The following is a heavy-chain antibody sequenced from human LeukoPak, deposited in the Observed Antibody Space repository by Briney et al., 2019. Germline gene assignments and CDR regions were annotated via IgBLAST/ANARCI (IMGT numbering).Heavy chain of an antibody. CDR2: INPSGGST. CDR1: GYTFTNYF. D-gene: IGHD2-15*01. J-gene: IGHJ4*02. Sequence: ASVKVSCKASGYTFTNYFMHWVRQAPGQGLEWMGIINPSGGSTSYAQKFQGRVTMTRDTSTSTVYMELSSLRSEDTAVYYCARVGVAANFDYWGQGTLVTVSS. V-gene: IGHV1-46*01. CDR3: ARVGVAANFDY.